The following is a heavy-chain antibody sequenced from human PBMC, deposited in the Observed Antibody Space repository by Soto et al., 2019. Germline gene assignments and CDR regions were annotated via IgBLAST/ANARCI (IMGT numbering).Heavy chain of an antibody. CDR1: GYTFTSYY. D-gene: IGHD3-3*01. J-gene: IGHJ5*02. CDR2: INPSGGST. V-gene: IGHV1-46*01. Sequence: ASVKVSCKASGYTFTSYYMHWVRQAPGQGLEWMGIINPSGGSTSYAQKFQGRVTMTRDTSTSTVYMELSSLRSEDTAVYYCARDFVGGTIFGVVIHNWFDPWGQGTLVTVS. CDR3: ARDFVGGTIFGVVIHNWFDP.